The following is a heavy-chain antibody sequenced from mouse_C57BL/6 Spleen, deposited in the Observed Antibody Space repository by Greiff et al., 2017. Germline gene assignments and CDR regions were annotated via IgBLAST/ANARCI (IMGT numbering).Heavy chain of an antibody. CDR2: INYDGSST. V-gene: IGHV5-16*01. J-gene: IGHJ4*01. CDR3: ARDNDGMDY. CDR1: GFTFSDYY. Sequence: EVMLVESEGGLVQPGSSMKLSCTASGFTFSDYYMAWVRQVPEKGLEWVANINYDGSSTYYLDSLKSRFIISRDNAKNILYLQMSSLKSEDTATYYCARDNDGMDYWGQGTSVTVSS.